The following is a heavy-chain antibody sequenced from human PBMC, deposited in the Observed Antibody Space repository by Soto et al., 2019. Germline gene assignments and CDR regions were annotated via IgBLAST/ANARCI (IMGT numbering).Heavy chain of an antibody. J-gene: IGHJ4*02. V-gene: IGHV3-30*18. D-gene: IGHD3-22*01. Sequence: GVSLRLSCAASGFPFSSYGMHWVRQAPGKGLEWVAVISYDGSNKYYADSVKGRFTISRDNSKNTLYLQMNSLRAEDTAVYYCAKSYYDSSGYYYGLDYWGQGTLVTVSS. CDR1: GFPFSSYG. CDR2: ISYDGSNK. CDR3: AKSYYDSSGYYYGLDY.